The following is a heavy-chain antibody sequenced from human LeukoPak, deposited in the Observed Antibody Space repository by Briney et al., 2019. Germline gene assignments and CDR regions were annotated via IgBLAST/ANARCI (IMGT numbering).Heavy chain of an antibody. D-gene: IGHD4-17*01. CDR2: ISSSSSYI. Sequence: GGSLRLSCAASGFTFSSYSMNWVRQAPGKGLEWVSFISSSSSYIYYADSVKGRFTISRDNAKNSLYLQMNSLRAEDTAVYYCARGNGDGNYYYYYYMDVWGKGTTVTVSS. J-gene: IGHJ6*03. V-gene: IGHV3-21*01. CDR1: GFTFSSYS. CDR3: ARGNGDGNYYYYYYMDV.